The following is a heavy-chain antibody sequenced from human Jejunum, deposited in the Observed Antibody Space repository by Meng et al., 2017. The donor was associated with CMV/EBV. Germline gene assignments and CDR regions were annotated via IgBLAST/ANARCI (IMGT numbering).Heavy chain of an antibody. D-gene: IGHD6-13*01. CDR1: GFSFNRYW. Sequence: SGFSFNRYWMSWVRQAPGKGLAWVANIREDGSEKHYADSIKGRLTVSRDNAKRSLYLQMNSLRAEDTALYYCVKVIAAKDYFDYWGQGTLVTVSS. CDR2: IREDGSEK. V-gene: IGHV3-7*01. J-gene: IGHJ4*02. CDR3: VKVIAAKDYFDY.